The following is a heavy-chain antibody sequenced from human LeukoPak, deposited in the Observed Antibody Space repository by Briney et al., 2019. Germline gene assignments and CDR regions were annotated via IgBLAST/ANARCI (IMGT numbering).Heavy chain of an antibody. Sequence: SGGSLRLSCAASGFTFSDYYMSWIRQAPGKGLEWVSYISCSGSTIYYADSVKGRFTISRDNAKNSLYLQMNSLRAEDTAVYYCARGTIFGVVNNWFDPWGQGTLVTVSS. D-gene: IGHD3-3*01. J-gene: IGHJ5*02. V-gene: IGHV3-11*04. CDR2: ISCSGSTI. CDR3: ARGTIFGVVNNWFDP. CDR1: GFTFSDYY.